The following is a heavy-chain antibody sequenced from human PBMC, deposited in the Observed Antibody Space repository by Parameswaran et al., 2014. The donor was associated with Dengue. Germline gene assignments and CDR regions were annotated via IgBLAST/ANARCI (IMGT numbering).Heavy chain of an antibody. Sequence: VRQAPGKGLEWIGYIYYSGSTYYNPSLKSRVTISVDTSKNQFSLKLSSVTAADTAVYYCARPIAAFDTGFDYW. D-gene: IGHD6-13*01. J-gene: IGHJ4*01. V-gene: IGHV4-30-4*01. CDR2: IYYSGST. CDR3: ARPIAAFDTGFDY.